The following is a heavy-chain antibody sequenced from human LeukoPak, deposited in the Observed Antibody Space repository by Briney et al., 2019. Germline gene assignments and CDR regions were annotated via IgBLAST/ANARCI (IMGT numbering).Heavy chain of an antibody. V-gene: IGHV3-23*01. Sequence: GGSLRLSCAASGFTFSSYGMSWVRQAPGKGLEWVSAISGSGGSTYYADSVKGRFTISRDNSKNTLYLQMNSLRAEDTAVYYCAKDKANGIELAGILDYWGQGTLVTVSS. J-gene: IGHJ4*02. CDR3: AKDKANGIELAGILDY. CDR1: GFTFSSYG. D-gene: IGHD6-19*01. CDR2: ISGSGGST.